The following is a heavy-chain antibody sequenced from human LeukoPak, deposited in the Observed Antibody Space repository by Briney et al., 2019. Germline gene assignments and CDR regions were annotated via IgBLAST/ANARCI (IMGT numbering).Heavy chain of an antibody. J-gene: IGHJ4*02. CDR1: GGSISSSSYY. CDR2: IYYSGTT. D-gene: IGHD2-21*01. Sequence: SETLSLTCTVSGGSISSSSYYWGWIRQPPGKGLEWIGNIYYSGTTYYSPSLKSRVTISVDTSRDQFSLKLSSVTATDTAVYYCASLPRAYAAYSDYWGQGTLVTVSS. V-gene: IGHV4-39*01. CDR3: ASLPRAYAAYSDY.